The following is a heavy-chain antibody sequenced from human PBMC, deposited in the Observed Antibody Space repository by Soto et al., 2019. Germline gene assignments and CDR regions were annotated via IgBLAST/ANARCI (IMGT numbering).Heavy chain of an antibody. D-gene: IGHD6-13*01. CDR2: IIPILGIA. V-gene: IGHV1-69*08. Sequence: QVQLVQSGAEVKKPGSSVKVSCKASGGTCSSYTISWVRQAPGPGLEWMGRIIPILGIANYAQKFQGRVTITADKSTSTAYMELSCLRSEDTAVYYCAREFPAGIIAAAVWFDYWGQGTLVTVSS. CDR1: GGTCSSYT. CDR3: AREFPAGIIAAAVWFDY. J-gene: IGHJ4*02.